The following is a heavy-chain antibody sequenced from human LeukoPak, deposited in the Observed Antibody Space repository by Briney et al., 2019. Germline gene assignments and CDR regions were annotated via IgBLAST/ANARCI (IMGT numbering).Heavy chain of an antibody. CDR3: ERGRGADDAFDI. CDR2: ISWNSDHDYI. J-gene: IGHJ3*02. Sequence: GRSLRLSCIASGFNFDDYAFNWVRQAPGKGLEWVARISWNSDHDYITYAVSVKGRFTVSRESAKNSLYLQMNGLRPGDMALYYCERGRGADDAFDIWGQGTMVTVSS. V-gene: IGHV3-9*03. CDR1: GFNFDDYA. D-gene: IGHD3-10*01.